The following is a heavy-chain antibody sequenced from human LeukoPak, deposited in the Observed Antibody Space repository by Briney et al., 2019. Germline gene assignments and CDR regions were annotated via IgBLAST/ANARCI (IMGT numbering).Heavy chain of an antibody. Sequence: SGESLKISCKGSGYSFTSYWIGWVRQMPGKGLEWMGIIYPGDSDTRYSPSFQGQVTISADKSISTAYLQWSRLKASDSAMFYCARLADSSGYYLDYWGQGTLVTVSS. CDR1: GYSFTSYW. CDR3: ARLADSSGYYLDY. J-gene: IGHJ4*02. V-gene: IGHV5-51*01. D-gene: IGHD3-22*01. CDR2: IYPGDSDT.